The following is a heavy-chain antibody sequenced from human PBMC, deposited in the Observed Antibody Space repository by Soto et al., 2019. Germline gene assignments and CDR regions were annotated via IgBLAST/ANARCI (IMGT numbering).Heavy chain of an antibody. CDR1: GFTFSNAW. J-gene: IGHJ1*01. CDR3: ATYFESAF. Sequence: EVQLVESGGGLVKPGGSLRLPCEASGFTFSNAWMTWVRQAPGKGLQWVGRIKRKSDGETTEYAEPVRGRFTISRDDSKDTLYLQMDTLKIEDTALYFCATYFESAFWGQGPLVTVPS. D-gene: IGHD3-9*01. CDR2: IKRKSDGETT. V-gene: IGHV3-15*01.